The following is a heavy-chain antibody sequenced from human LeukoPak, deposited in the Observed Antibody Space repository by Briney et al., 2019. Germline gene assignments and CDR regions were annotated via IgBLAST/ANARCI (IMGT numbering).Heavy chain of an antibody. CDR1: GGSVSSSSYY. J-gene: IGHJ6*02. D-gene: IGHD1-1*01. V-gene: IGHV4-39*01. Sequence: SETLSLTCTVSGGSVSSSSYYWGWIRQPQGQGRVGSGSIYHSGSTYYNPSLKSRVTISGDTSKNQFSLKLSSVTAADTAVYYCARRHTTNYCMDLWGQGTTVTVSS. CDR3: ARRHTTNYCMDL. CDR2: IYHSGST.